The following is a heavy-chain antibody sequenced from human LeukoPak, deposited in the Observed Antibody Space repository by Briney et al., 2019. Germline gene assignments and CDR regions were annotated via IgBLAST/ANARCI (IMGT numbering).Heavy chain of an antibody. CDR2: IYYSGST. D-gene: IGHD3-22*01. CDR1: GGSISSYY. CDR3: ARLVGSGYYYVPDY. J-gene: IGHJ4*02. V-gene: IGHV4-59*01. Sequence: PSETLSLTCTVSGGSISSYYWSWIRQPPGKGLEWIGYIYYSGSTNYNPSLKSRVTISVDTSKNQFPLKLSSVTAADTAVYCCARLVGSGYYYVPDYWGQGTLVTVSS.